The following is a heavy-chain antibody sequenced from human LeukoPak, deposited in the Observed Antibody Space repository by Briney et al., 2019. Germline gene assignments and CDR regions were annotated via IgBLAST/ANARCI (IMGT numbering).Heavy chain of an antibody. J-gene: IGHJ1*01. CDR2: ISAYNGNT. V-gene: IGHV1-18*01. Sequence: ASVKVSCKASGYTFTSYGISWVRQAPGQGLEWMGWISAYNGNTNYAQKLQGRVTMTTDTSTSTAYMELSRLRSDDTAVYYCARESPYCSSTSCSLWAQHFQHWGQGTLVTVSS. CDR3: ARESPYCSSTSCSLWAQHFQH. D-gene: IGHD2-2*01. CDR1: GYTFTSYG.